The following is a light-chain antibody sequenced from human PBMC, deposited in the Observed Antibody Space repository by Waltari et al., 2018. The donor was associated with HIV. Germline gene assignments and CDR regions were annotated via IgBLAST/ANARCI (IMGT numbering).Light chain of an antibody. CDR3: QSSDTSGTSVI. Sequence: SSDLTQPPSVSVSPGQTATITCSGASLSKPSTSWYKQRPGQAPVLLISKDNKRPSGIPERFSGSTSGTTVTLAISRVQPDDEADYYCQSSDTSGTSVIFGGGTKLTVL. J-gene: IGLJ2*01. CDR2: KDN. V-gene: IGLV3-25*03. CDR1: SLSKPS.